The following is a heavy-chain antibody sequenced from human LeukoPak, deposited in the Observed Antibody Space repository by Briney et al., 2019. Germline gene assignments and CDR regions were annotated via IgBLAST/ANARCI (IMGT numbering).Heavy chain of an antibody. V-gene: IGHV1-2*02. J-gene: IGHJ4*02. CDR1: GYTFTGYY. D-gene: IGHD3-22*01. CDR2: IDPNSGGT. Sequence: GASVTVSCKASGYTFTGYYIHWVRQAPGQGLEWMGWIDPNSGGTNYAQKLQGRVTMTTDTPTSTAYMELRSLRSDDTAVYYCAREGGRYYYDSSGYYNDYWGQGTLVTVSS. CDR3: AREGGRYYYDSSGYYNDY.